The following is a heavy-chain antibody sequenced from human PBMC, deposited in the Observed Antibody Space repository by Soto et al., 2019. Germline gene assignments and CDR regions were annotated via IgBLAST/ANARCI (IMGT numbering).Heavy chain of an antibody. CDR1: GGSITTGGYY. Sequence: KPSETLSLTXTVSGGSITTGGYYWSWIRQLPGKGLEWIGHRYYSESTYYNPSLKSRVSISLDTSKNQFSLKLSFVTAADTAMYYCARTKCSGGSCYSWSLDYWGQGTPVTVSS. CDR3: ARTKCSGGSCYSWSLDY. D-gene: IGHD2-15*01. V-gene: IGHV4-31*02. J-gene: IGHJ4*02. CDR2: RYYSEST.